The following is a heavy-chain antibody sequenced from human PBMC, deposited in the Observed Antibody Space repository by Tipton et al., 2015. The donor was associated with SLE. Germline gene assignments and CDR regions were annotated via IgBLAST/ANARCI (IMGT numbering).Heavy chain of an antibody. Sequence: TLSLTCTVSGGSISSHYWSWIRQPPGEGLGWIGYIYYSGITNYNPSLKSRVTISVDTSKNQFSLKLSSVTAADTAVYYCARELDSPSALWGQGTLVTVSS. CDR2: IYYSGIT. D-gene: IGHD3-22*01. CDR1: GGSISSHY. J-gene: IGHJ4*02. CDR3: ARELDSPSAL. V-gene: IGHV4-59*11.